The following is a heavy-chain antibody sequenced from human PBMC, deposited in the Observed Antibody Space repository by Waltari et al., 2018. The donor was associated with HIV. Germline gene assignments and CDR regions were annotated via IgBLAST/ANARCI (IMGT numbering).Heavy chain of an antibody. J-gene: IGHJ4*02. CDR2: ISYDGSNK. Sequence: QVQLVESGGGVVQPGRPLCSSCPALGSTFSRYAMYWVVRAPGKGLEWVAVISYDGSNKYYADSVKGRFTISRDNSKNTLYLQMNSLRAEDTAVFYCARDRGVVTYTYYFDYWGQGILVTVSS. V-gene: IGHV3-30*14. D-gene: IGHD2-21*02. CDR3: ARDRGVVTYTYYFDY. CDR1: GSTFSRYA.